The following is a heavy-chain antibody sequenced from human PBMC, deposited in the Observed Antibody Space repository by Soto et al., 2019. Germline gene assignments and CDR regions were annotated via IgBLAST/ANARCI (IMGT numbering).Heavy chain of an antibody. V-gene: IGHV3-74*01. Sequence: EVQLVESGGALVQPGGSLRLSCAASGFTFSNYWMYWVRQAPGKGLVWVSRLDSEGGNTLYADSVKGRFTISRDNARNRFYFQRDSLRGENRAVYYCATDGGRFIISKMIINATHRGVGGKGTTVPVPS. D-gene: IGHD3-3*02. CDR3: ATDGGRFIISKMIINATHRGV. CDR1: GFTFSNYW. CDR2: LDSEGGNT. J-gene: IGHJ6*03.